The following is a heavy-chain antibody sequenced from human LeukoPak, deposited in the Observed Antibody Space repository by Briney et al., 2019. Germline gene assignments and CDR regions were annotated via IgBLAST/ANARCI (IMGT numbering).Heavy chain of an antibody. Sequence: GASVKVSCKASGGTFSSYAISWVRQAPGQGLEWMGGIIPIFGTANYAQKFQGRVTITADKSTSTAYMELSSLRSEDTAVYYCASGGSGSTDWFDPWGQGTLVTVSS. CDR3: ASGGSGSTDWFDP. CDR1: GGTFSSYA. V-gene: IGHV1-69*06. J-gene: IGHJ5*02. CDR2: IIPIFGTA. D-gene: IGHD3-10*01.